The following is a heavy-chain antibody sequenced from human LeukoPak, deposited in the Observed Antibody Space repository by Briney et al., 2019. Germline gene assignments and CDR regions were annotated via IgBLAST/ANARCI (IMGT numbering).Heavy chain of an antibody. D-gene: IGHD6-19*01. CDR2: ISYDGSNK. V-gene: IGHV3-30*18. CDR3: AKSPGAYSSGWYTPVDY. J-gene: IGHJ4*02. CDR1: GFTFSSYG. Sequence: GGSLRLSCAASGFTFSSYGMHWVRQAPGKGLEWVAVISYDGSNKYYADSVKGRFTISRDNSKNTLHLQMNSLRAEDTAVYYCAKSPGAYSSGWYTPVDYWGQGTLVTVSS.